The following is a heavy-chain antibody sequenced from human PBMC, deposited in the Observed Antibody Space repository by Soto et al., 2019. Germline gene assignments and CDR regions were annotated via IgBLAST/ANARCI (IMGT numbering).Heavy chain of an antibody. CDR3: ARARAGHSGGFLYYYYYYGMDV. CDR2: TYYRSKWYN. D-gene: IGHD2-15*01. CDR1: GDSVSSNSAA. Sequence: PSQTLSLTCAISGDSVSSNSAAWNWIRQSPSRGLEWLGRTYYRSKWYNDYAVSVKSRITINPDTSKNQFSLQLNSVTPEDTAVYYCARARAGHSGGFLYYYYYYGMDVWGQGTTVTVSS. J-gene: IGHJ6*02. V-gene: IGHV6-1*01.